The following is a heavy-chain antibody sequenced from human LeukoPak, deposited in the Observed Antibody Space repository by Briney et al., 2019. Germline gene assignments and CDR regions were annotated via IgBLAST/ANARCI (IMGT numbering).Heavy chain of an antibody. CDR2: INPNSGGT. D-gene: IGHD3-16*01. CDR3: ARDCGSYYAFDI. CDR1: GYTLTGYY. J-gene: IGHJ3*02. Sequence: ASVKVSCKASGYTLTGYYMHWVRQAPGQGLEWMGWINPNSGGTNYAQKFQGRVTMTRDTSISTAYMELSRLRSDDKAVYYCARDCGSYYAFDIWGQGTMVTVSS. V-gene: IGHV1-2*02.